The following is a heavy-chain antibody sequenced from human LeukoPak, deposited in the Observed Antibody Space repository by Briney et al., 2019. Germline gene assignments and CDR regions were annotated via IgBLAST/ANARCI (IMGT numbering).Heavy chain of an antibody. J-gene: IGHJ6*03. D-gene: IGHD2-8*01. CDR1: GGTFSSYA. CDR2: IIPIFGTA. CDR3: ARGGYCTSGVCRSGYYYYYMDV. Sequence: GSSVKVSCKASGGTFSSYAISWVRQAPGQGLEWMGGIIPIFGTANYAQKFQGRVTITTDESTSTAYMELSSLRSEDTAVYYCARGGYCTSGVCRSGYYYYYMDVWGKGTTVTVSS. V-gene: IGHV1-69*05.